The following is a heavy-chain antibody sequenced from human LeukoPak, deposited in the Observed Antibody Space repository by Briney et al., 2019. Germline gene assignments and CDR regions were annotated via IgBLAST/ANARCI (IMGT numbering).Heavy chain of an antibody. D-gene: IGHD3-22*01. CDR2: IYHSGST. V-gene: IGHV4-4*02. CDR1: GGSISSSNW. CDR3: ARVMGVLTMIVVVTPHPAGGFDP. J-gene: IGHJ5*02. Sequence: KASETLSLTCAVSGGSISSSNWWSWVRQPPGKGLEWIGEIYHSGSTNYNPSLKSRVTISVDKSKNQFSLKLSSVTAADTAVYYCARVMGVLTMIVVVTPHPAGGFDPWGQGTLVTVSS.